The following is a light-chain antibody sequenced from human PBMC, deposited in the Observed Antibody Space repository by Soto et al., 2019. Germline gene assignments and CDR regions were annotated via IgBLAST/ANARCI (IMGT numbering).Light chain of an antibody. CDR3: CSYTSRSALD. Sequence: QSALTQPASVSGSPGQSVTISCTGTSSDVGGYNYVSWYQQHPGKAPKHMIYDVSNRPSGVSPRFSGSTSRSAASLTISGGQAEEEADYYCCSYTSRSALDIGGGTKLTVL. V-gene: IGLV2-14*01. CDR2: DVS. CDR1: SSDVGGYNY. J-gene: IGLJ2*01.